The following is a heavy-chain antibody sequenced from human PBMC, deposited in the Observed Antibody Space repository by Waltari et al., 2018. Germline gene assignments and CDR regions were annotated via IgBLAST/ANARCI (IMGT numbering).Heavy chain of an antibody. Sequence: QVQLVQSGAELKKPGASVKASCRTSGDTFSSSFIFWVRQAPGQGLGWMGIIKPSDGGTNNPQKFQDRVTMTRDTSTSTVYMELRSLRSEDTAVYYCTRDKLDYYNGMDVWGQGTTVTVSS. V-gene: IGHV1-46*03. D-gene: IGHD3-3*02. J-gene: IGHJ6*02. CDR1: GDTFSSSF. CDR3: TRDKLDYYNGMDV. CDR2: IKPSDGGT.